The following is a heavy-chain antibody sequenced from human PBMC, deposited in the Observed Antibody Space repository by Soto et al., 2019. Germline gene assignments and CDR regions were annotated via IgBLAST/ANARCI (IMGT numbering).Heavy chain of an antibody. D-gene: IGHD6-13*01. J-gene: IGHJ6*02. CDR1: GGTFSSYT. V-gene: IGHV1-69*02. Sequence: QVQLVQSGAEVKKPGSSVKVSCKASGGTFSSYTISWVRQAPGQGLEWMGRIIPILGIANYAQKFQGRVTIPADNSTSTAYMALSSLRSEDTAVYYCARAPAAGPYYYGMDVWGQGTTVTVSS. CDR3: ARAPAAGPYYYGMDV. CDR2: IIPILGIA.